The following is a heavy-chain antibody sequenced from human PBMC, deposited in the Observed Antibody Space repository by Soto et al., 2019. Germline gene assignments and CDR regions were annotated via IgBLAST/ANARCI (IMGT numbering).Heavy chain of an antibody. V-gene: IGHV6-1*01. D-gene: IGHD3-3*01. CDR1: GDSVSSNSAA. Sequence: SQTLSLTCVISGDSVSSNSAAWNWIRQSPSRGLEWLGRTYYRSKWYNDYAVSVKSRITINPDTSKNQFSLQLNSVTPEDTAVYYCARGQGRDQTIFGVVKLYYYGMDVWGQGTTVTAP. J-gene: IGHJ6*02. CDR2: TYYRSKWYN. CDR3: ARGQGRDQTIFGVVKLYYYGMDV.